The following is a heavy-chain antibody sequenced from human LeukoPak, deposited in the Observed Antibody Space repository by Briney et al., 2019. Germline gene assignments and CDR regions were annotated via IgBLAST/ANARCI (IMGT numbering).Heavy chain of an antibody. Sequence: GGSLRLSCVASTLTFRTYGMHWVRQAPGKGLQWVSAISASGDNTYYADSVKGRFTISRDNSKNTLYLQMNSLRAEDTAVYYCARDCSSTSCSAQNYWGQGTLVTVSS. CDR1: TLTFRTYG. V-gene: IGHV3-23*01. D-gene: IGHD2-2*01. CDR2: ISASGDNT. J-gene: IGHJ4*02. CDR3: ARDCSSTSCSAQNY.